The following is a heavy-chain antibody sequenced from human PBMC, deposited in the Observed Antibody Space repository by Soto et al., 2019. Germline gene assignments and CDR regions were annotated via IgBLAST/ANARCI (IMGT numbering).Heavy chain of an antibody. Sequence: PGESLKISCKGSGYSFTSYWIGWVRQMPGKGLEWMGIIYPGDSDTRYSPSFQGQVTISADKSISTAYLQWNSLRAEDTAVYYCARDKGLVPVPYYYGMDVWGQGTTVTVSS. CDR2: IYPGDSDT. V-gene: IGHV5-51*01. J-gene: IGHJ6*02. D-gene: IGHD2-2*01. CDR3: ARDKGLVPVPYYYGMDV. CDR1: GYSFTSYW.